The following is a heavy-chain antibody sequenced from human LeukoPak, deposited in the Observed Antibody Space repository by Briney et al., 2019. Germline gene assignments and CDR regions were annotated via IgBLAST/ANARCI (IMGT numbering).Heavy chain of an antibody. CDR2: ISSSGSAI. D-gene: IGHD3-10*02. Sequence: GGSLRLSCAASGFTFSSYEMNWVRQAPGKGLEWVSYISSSGSAIYYADSVKGRFTISRDNAKNSLYLQMNSLRAEDTAVYYCAELGITMIGGVWSKGTTVTISS. V-gene: IGHV3-48*03. CDR1: GFTFSSYE. CDR3: AELGITMIGGV. J-gene: IGHJ6*04.